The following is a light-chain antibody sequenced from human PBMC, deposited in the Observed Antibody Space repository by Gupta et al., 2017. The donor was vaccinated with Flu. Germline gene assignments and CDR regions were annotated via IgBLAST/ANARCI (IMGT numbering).Light chain of an antibody. CDR2: GAS. Sequence: IVLTQPPGTLSLSPGERATLSCRASQSVSSSYLAWYQQKPGQAPRLLIYGASSRATGIPDRFSGSGSGTDFTLTSSRREPEDFAVYYWQQYGSSHTFGQGTKLEIK. J-gene: IGKJ2*01. V-gene: IGKV3-20*01. CDR1: QSVSSSY. CDR3: QQYGSSHT.